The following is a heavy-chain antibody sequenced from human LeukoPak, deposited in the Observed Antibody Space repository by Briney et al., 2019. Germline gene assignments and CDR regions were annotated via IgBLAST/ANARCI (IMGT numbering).Heavy chain of an antibody. CDR3: ARHNYCSSTSCYSP. Sequence: PSETLSLTCTVSGGSISSGDYYWSWIRQPPGKGLEWIGYIYYSGSTYYNPSLKSRVTIPVDTSKNQFSLKLSSVTAADTAVYYCARHNYCSSTSCYSPWGQGTLVTVSS. D-gene: IGHD2-2*01. CDR1: GGSISSGDYY. J-gene: IGHJ5*02. CDR2: IYYSGST. V-gene: IGHV4-30-4*08.